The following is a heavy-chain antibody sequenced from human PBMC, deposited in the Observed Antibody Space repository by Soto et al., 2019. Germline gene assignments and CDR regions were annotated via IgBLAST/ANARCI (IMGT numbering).Heavy chain of an antibody. CDR3: ARGLNKAALSFEY. CDR2: INWNGASA. Sequence: GGSLRLSCAASGFTFRNYAMSWVRQAPGKGLEWISGINWNGASAGYADSVKGRFTISRDNAKNSLYLQMNSLRAEDTALYYCARGLNKAALSFEYWGQGTLVTVSS. V-gene: IGHV3-20*04. D-gene: IGHD6-25*01. CDR1: GFTFRNYA. J-gene: IGHJ4*01.